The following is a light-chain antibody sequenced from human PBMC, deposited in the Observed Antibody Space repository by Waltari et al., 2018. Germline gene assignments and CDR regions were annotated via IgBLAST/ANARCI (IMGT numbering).Light chain of an antibody. CDR2: DVS. CDR1: TSDVGAYDY. CDR3: CSYAGSYTLV. J-gene: IGLJ2*01. Sequence: QSALTQPRSVSGSPGQSVTISCTGTTSDVGAYDYVSWYQQHPGKAPKLMIYDVSKRPSGVPDRFSGSKSGSTASLTISGLQAEDEADYYCCSYAGSYTLVFGGGTKLTVL. V-gene: IGLV2-11*01.